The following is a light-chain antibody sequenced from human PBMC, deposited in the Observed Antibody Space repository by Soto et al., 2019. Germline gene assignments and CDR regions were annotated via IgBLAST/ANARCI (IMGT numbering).Light chain of an antibody. CDR3: QQYYDYWT. Sequence: DIQMTQSPSTLSASVGDRVTITCRASQRIISWLAWYQQKPGKAPKLLIYKASTLESGVPSRFSGSGSGTEFTRTINSLQPDDFATYYCQQYYDYWTFGQGTKVEIK. CDR2: KAS. J-gene: IGKJ1*01. V-gene: IGKV1-5*03. CDR1: QRIISW.